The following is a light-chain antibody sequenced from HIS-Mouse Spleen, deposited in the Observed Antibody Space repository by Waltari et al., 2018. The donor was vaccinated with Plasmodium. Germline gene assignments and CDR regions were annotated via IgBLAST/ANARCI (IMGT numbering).Light chain of an antibody. V-gene: IGLV3-27*01. CDR1: VLAKKY. Sequence: SYELTQPSSVSVSPGQTARITCSGDVLAKKYARWFQQKPGQAPVVVIYKDSERDSGTPERFSGPSSGTTVTLTIGGAQVEDEADYYCYSAADNNWVFGGGTKLTVL. CDR3: YSAADNNWV. CDR2: KDS. J-gene: IGLJ3*02.